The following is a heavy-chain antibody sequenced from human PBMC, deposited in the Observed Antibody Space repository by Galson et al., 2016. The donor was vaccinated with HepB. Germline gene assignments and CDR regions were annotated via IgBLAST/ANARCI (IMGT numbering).Heavy chain of an antibody. CDR1: GFTVRSNY. Sequence: SLRLSCAASGFTVRSNYMTWVRQAPGKGLEWVSIIYSGGSTYYADSVKGRFTISRDNSKNTLYLQMNSLRAEDTAVYYCARDRQLDSYYYYYGMDVWGQGTTVTVSS. CDR2: IYSGGST. V-gene: IGHV3-53*01. J-gene: IGHJ6*02. D-gene: IGHD1-1*01. CDR3: ARDRQLDSYYYYYGMDV.